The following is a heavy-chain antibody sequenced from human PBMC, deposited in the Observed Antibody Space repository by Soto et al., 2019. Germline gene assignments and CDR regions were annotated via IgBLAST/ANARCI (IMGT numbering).Heavy chain of an antibody. D-gene: IGHD6-13*01. CDR3: ARYRISGSWSKFDY. Sequence: QVLLQESGPGLMKPSQTLSLTCTVSGLTISSASYYWGLIRQHPGKGLEWVGNIYYNGSTYYSPSLKTRVTLWVDTSKNQFSLRLASVTAADTAVYYCARYRISGSWSKFDYWGQGTLVTVSS. CDR2: IYYNGST. CDR1: GLTISSASYY. V-gene: IGHV4-31*03. J-gene: IGHJ4*02.